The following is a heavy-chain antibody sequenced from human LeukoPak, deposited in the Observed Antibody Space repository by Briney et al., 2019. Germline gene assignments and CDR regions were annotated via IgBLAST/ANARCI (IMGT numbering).Heavy chain of an antibody. J-gene: IGHJ5*02. V-gene: IGHV4-59*01. CDR2: IYYSGST. CDR1: SGSISSYY. Sequence: PSETLSLTCTVSSGSISSYYWSWIRQPPGKGLEWIGYIYYSGSTNYNPSLKSRVTISVDTSKNQFSLKLSSVTAADTAVYYCARVVVVAARAGWFDPWGQGTLVTVSS. D-gene: IGHD2-15*01. CDR3: ARVVVVAARAGWFDP.